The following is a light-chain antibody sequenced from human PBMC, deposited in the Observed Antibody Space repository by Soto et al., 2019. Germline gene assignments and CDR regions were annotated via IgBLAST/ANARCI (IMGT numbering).Light chain of an antibody. CDR2: STN. CDR1: SGSVSTNYY. Sequence: QAVVTQEPSFSVSPGGTVTLTCGLSSGSVSTNYYPSWYQQTPGQAPRTLIYSTNTRSSGVPDRFSGSILGNKADLTITGPQADDESDYYCVLYMGSGIWVFGGGTKLTVL. V-gene: IGLV8-61*01. CDR3: VLYMGSGIWV. J-gene: IGLJ3*02.